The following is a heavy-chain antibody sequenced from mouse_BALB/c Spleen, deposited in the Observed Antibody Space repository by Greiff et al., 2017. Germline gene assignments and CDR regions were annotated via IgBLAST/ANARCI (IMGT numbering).Heavy chain of an antibody. D-gene: IGHD1-1*01. V-gene: IGHV1-7*01. J-gene: IGHJ1*01. CDR2: INPSTGYT. Sequence: QVQLQQSGAELAKPGASVKMSCKASGYTFTSYWMHWVKQRPGQGLEWIGYINPSTGYTEYNQKFKDKATLTVDKSSSTAYMHLSSLTSEDSAVYYCARWGILRWGYFDVWGAGTTVTVSS. CDR1: GYTFTSYW. CDR3: ARWGILRWGYFDV.